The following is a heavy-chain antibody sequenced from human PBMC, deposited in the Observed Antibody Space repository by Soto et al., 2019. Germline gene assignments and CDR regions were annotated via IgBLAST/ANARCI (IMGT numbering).Heavy chain of an antibody. J-gene: IGHJ4*02. CDR1: GFTFSNYA. D-gene: IGHD3-16*01. CDR3: AKAYFVWSSEQPYYFDY. CDR2: ISGSGGRS. Sequence: EVQLWDSGGGLVQPGGSLRLSCAASGFTFSNYAMTWVRQGPGKGLEWVSGISGSGGRSYYADSVKGRFTISRDNSKSTLYLHMNSLRAEDTAVYYCAKAYFVWSSEQPYYFDYWGQGTLVTVSS. V-gene: IGHV3-23*01.